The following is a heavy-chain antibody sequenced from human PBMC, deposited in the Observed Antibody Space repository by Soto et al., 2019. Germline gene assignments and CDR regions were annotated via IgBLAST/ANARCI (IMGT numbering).Heavy chain of an antibody. Sequence: QGQLVQSGGEVKKPGASVKVSCKASGYTFSRYGISWVRQAPRQGLEWMGWISGYNGDTNYAQKFQGRVTMTIDTSTTTAYMELRGLTSEDTAIYYCAKNGQPPYYYYGLDVWGQGTTVTVSS. CDR2: ISGYNGDT. CDR1: GYTFSRYG. CDR3: AKNGQPPYYYYGLDV. D-gene: IGHD2-8*01. V-gene: IGHV1-18*01. J-gene: IGHJ6*02.